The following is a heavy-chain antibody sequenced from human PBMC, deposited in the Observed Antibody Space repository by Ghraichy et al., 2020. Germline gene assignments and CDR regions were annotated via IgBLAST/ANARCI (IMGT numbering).Heavy chain of an antibody. CDR1: GFTFSSYS. Sequence: GGSLRLSCAASGFTFSSYSMNWVRQAPGKGLEWVSYISSSSSTIYYADSVKGRFTISRDNAKNSLYLQMNSLRDEDTAVYYCARDPYDSSGYYYYYGMDVWGQGTTVTVSS. V-gene: IGHV3-48*02. CDR2: ISSSSSTI. D-gene: IGHD3-22*01. CDR3: ARDPYDSSGYYYYYGMDV. J-gene: IGHJ6*02.